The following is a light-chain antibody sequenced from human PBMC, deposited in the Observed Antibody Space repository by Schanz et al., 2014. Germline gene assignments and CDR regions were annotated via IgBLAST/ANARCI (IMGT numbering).Light chain of an antibody. CDR1: QSVRTN. CDR2: GAS. CDR3: QQYKSWPPTLT. J-gene: IGKJ1*01. V-gene: IGKV3-15*01. Sequence: EIVMTQSPATLSVSPGERATLSCRASQSVRTNLAWYQQRLGQAPRLLIYGASTRATGIPARFSGSGSGTEFTLTISSLQSEDFAVYYCQQYKSWPPTLTFGQGTRVEIK.